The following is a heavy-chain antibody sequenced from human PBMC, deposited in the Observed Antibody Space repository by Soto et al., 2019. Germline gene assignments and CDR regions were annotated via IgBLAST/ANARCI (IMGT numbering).Heavy chain of an antibody. CDR2: INAGNGNT. J-gene: IGHJ6*02. Sequence: GASVKVSCKASGYTFNSYAMHWVRQAPGQGLEWMGWINAGNGNTKYSQKFQGRVTITRDTSASTAYMELSSLRYEDTVVYYCAAAALHRYVMDVWGQGTTVTVSS. CDR3: AAAALHRYVMDV. D-gene: IGHD6-13*01. V-gene: IGHV1-3*01. CDR1: GYTFNSYA.